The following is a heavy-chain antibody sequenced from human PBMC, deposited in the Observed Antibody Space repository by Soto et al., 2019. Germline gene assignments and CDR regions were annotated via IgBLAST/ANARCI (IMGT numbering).Heavy chain of an antibody. CDR3: ARDATGTVWFDP. J-gene: IGHJ5*02. CDR2: VSGYNAEI. Sequence: SVKVSFKASCYTFVGYGISWVRQAPGQGLEWMGWVSGYNAEIKYAERFQGRVTMTPDTSTNTAYLELRSLRSDDTALYFCARDATGTVWFDPWGQGTLVTVSS. V-gene: IGHV1-18*01. CDR1: CYTFVGYG. D-gene: IGHD1-1*01.